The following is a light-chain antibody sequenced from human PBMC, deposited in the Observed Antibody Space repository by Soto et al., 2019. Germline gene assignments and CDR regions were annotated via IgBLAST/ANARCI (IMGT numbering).Light chain of an antibody. CDR2: DAS. J-gene: IGKJ4*01. V-gene: IGKV3-11*01. CDR3: QQYGSLPIT. Sequence: SPATLSLYQGERATLSCRASQSVSSYLAWYQQKPGQAPRLLIYDASNRATGIPARFSGSGSGTDFTLTITRLEPEDFAVYYCQQYGSLPITFGEVSMVDI. CDR1: QSVSSY.